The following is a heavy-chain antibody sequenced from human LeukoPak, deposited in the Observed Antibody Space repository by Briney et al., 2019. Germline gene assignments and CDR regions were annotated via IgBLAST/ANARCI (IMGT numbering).Heavy chain of an antibody. Sequence: SETLSLTCTVSGGSISSYYWSWIRQPPGKGLEWIGYIYYSGSTNYNPSLKSRVTISVDTSKNQFSLKLSSVTAADTAVYYCARLGHGAVIDYWGQGTLVTVSS. CDR3: ARLGHGAVIDY. J-gene: IGHJ4*02. CDR2: IYYSGST. D-gene: IGHD4-17*01. CDR1: GGSISSYY. V-gene: IGHV4-59*08.